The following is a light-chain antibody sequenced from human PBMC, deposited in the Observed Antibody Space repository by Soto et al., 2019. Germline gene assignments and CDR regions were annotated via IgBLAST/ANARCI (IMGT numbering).Light chain of an antibody. J-gene: IGLJ2*01. CDR3: QSYDSSLSGSV. CDR1: SSNIGAGYD. Sequence: QSVLTQPPSVSGAPGQRVTISCTGSSSNIGAGYDVHWYQQLPGTAPKLLIHRNSNRPSGVPDRFSGSKSGTSASLAITGLQAEDEADYYCQSYDSSLSGSVFGGGTKLTVL. V-gene: IGLV1-40*01. CDR2: RNS.